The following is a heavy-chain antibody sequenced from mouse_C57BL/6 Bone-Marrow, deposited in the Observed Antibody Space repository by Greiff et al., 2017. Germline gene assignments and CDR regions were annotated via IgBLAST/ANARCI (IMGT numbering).Heavy chain of an antibody. V-gene: IGHV5-17*01. CDR3: ARKVGVGRYYAMDY. J-gene: IGHJ4*01. Sequence: EVKLEESGGGLLKPGGSLKLSCAASGFTSSDYGLHWVRQAPEKGVDWFADISSGSSTTYYAETGKGGFTTSRDNAKTTLFLQMTSLRSEDTAMYYCARKVGVGRYYAMDYWGQGTSVTVSS. CDR1: GFTSSDYG. D-gene: IGHD4-1*01. CDR2: ISSGSSTT.